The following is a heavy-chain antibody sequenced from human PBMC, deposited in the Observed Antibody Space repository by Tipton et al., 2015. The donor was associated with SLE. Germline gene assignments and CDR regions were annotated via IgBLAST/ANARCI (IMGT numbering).Heavy chain of an antibody. CDR3: AGTSGAHGEYGVGYEYYFYVDV. Sequence: QSGAEVKKPGASVKVSCKASGYTFTDHYIHWVRQAPGQGLEWMGWINPKSGATTYAQKFLVRVTMTRETSISAAYMELSGLRSDDTAVYYCAGTSGAHGEYGVGYEYYFYVDVWGQGTTVTVSS. CDR1: GYTFTDHY. J-gene: IGHJ6*03. V-gene: IGHV1-2*02. CDR2: INPKSGAT. D-gene: IGHD4-17*01.